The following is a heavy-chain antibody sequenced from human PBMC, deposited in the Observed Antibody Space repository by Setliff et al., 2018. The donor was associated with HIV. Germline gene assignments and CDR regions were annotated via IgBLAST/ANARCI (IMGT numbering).Heavy chain of an antibody. D-gene: IGHD1-1*01. J-gene: IGHJ5*02. Sequence: ASVKVSCKVSGYTLTEVSIHWVRQAPGKGLEWMGYISGYTGITHYAQNFQGRVTMTTDPSKYTAYMELRSLKYDDTGVYYCARDAGTGGPGRWVDPWGQGTMVTVSS. CDR2: ISGYTGIT. CDR1: GYTLTEVS. V-gene: IGHV1-18*01. CDR3: ARDAGTGGPGRWVDP.